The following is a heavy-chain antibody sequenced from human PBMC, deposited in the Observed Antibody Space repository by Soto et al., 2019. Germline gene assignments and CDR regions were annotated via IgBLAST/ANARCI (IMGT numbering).Heavy chain of an antibody. V-gene: IGHV3-48*02. CDR1: GFTFSSYS. Sequence: GGSLRLSCAASGFTFSSYSMNWARQAPGKGLEWVSYISSSSSTIYYADSVKGRFTISRDNAKNSLYLQMNSLRDEDTAVSYRARDSLLRFLEWLSLGPYFDSWGRRTLVTVCS. J-gene: IGHJ4*02. CDR2: ISSSSSTI. CDR3: ARDSLLRFLEWLSLGPYFDS. D-gene: IGHD3-3*01.